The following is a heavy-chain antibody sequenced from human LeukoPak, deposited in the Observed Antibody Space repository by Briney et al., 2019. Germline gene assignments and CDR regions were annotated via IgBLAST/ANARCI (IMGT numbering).Heavy chain of an antibody. CDR2: RHDSGSS. CDR1: GGSISSHY. Sequence: SETLSLTCSVSGGSISSHYWIWFRQPPGKGLEWIGHRHDSGSSNYNPSLKSRATISIDTSKNRFSLKLNSVTAADTADYYCARAPVVRGVFGWFDFWGQGVLVTVSS. D-gene: IGHD3-10*01. CDR3: ARAPVVRGVFGWFDF. V-gene: IGHV4-59*11. J-gene: IGHJ5*01.